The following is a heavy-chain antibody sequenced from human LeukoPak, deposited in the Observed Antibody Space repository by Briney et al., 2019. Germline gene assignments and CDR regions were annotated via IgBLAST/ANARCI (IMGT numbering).Heavy chain of an antibody. CDR2: IKQDGSEK. J-gene: IGHJ4*02. CDR3: AKHYFDY. CDR1: GFTFSHYW. V-gene: IGHV3-7*01. Sequence: GGSLRLSCAASGFTFSHYWMSWVRQAPGKGLEWVANIKQDGSEKYYVDSMKGRFTISRDNAKNSLYLQMNSLRAEDTAVYYCAKHYFDYWGQGTLVTVSS.